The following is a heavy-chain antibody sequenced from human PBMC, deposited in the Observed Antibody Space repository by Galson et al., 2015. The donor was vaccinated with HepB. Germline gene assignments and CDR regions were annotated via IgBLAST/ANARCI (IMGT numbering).Heavy chain of an antibody. CDR3: ARDRYYYDSSGNPFQH. CDR2: ISAYNAKT. Sequence: SCKASGYSFTNYGINWVRQAPGQGLEWMGWISAYNAKTNYAQKFQGRVTMTTDTSTSTAYMELRSLRSDDTAVYYCARDRYYYDSSGNPFQHWGQGTLVTVSS. J-gene: IGHJ1*01. CDR1: GYSFTNYG. V-gene: IGHV1-18*04. D-gene: IGHD3-22*01.